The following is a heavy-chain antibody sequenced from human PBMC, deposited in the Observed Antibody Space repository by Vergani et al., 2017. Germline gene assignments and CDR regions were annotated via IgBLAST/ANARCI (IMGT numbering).Heavy chain of an antibody. CDR1: GYIFTSYD. V-gene: IGHV1-8*01. D-gene: IGHD2-15*01. Sequence: QVQLVQSGAEVKTPGASVKVSCKASGYIFTSYDINWVRQATGQGLEWMGWMNPNSGNTVYAQKFQGRVTMTRNTSISTAYMELSSLRSEDTAVYYCARECCGGGSYYSGGYYYMDGWGKGTTVTVSS. J-gene: IGHJ6*03. CDR2: MNPNSGNT. CDR3: ARECCGGGSYYSGGYYYMDG.